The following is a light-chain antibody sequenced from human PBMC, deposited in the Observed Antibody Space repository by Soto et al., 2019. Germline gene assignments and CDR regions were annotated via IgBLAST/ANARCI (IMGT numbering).Light chain of an antibody. J-gene: IGLJ1*01. V-gene: IGLV2-14*01. CDR3: SSYTFSNTLGV. Sequence: QSALTQPASVSGSPGQSITISCTGTSSDVDDYNYVSWYQQHPGKAPKLMIYDVNNRPSGVSNRFSGSTSGNTASLTISGLQAPDEADYYRSSYTFSNTLGVFGTGTKLTVL. CDR1: SSDVDDYNY. CDR2: DVN.